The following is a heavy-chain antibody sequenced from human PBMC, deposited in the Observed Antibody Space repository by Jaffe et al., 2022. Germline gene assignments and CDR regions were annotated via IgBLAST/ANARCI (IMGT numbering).Heavy chain of an antibody. J-gene: IGHJ3*01. CDR2: VNYHASP. V-gene: IGHV4-59*02. Sequence: QVQLQESGPGLVKPSETLSLSCSVSDDSVRSYYWSWIRQSPGKGLEWIGHVNYHASPNYNPSLRSRVTISIDTSKNQISLNLNSVTAADTALYFCARDKAGNNWSSHALGVWGRGTMVIVSS. D-gene: IGHD1-1*01. CDR3: ARDKAGNNWSSHALGV. CDR1: DDSVRSYY.